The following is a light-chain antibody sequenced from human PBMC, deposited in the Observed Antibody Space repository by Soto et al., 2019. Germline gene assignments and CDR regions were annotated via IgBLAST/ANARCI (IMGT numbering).Light chain of an antibody. V-gene: IGLV2-8*01. Sequence: QSALTQPPSASGCPGQSDAISRTGTSSDVGGYNYVAWYRQHPGKAPKLMIYEVNKRRSGVPDRFSGSKSGNTGSLTVSGLQAEDEADYYCSSYAGSSNVFGTGTKVTVL. CDR1: SSDVGGYNY. J-gene: IGLJ1*01. CDR3: SSYAGSSNV. CDR2: EVN.